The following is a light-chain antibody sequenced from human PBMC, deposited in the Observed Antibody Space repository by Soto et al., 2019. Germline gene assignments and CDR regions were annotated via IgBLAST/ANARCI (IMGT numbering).Light chain of an antibody. J-gene: IGLJ1*01. CDR3: SSYTSSSTWV. Sequence: QSALTQPPSASGSAGQSVTIPCTGTGIDDYDYNYVSWYQQHPGKVPKLIIFEVNKRPSGVPDRFSGSKSGTTASLTVSGLQAEDEADYYCSSYTSSSTWVFGTGTKVTVL. CDR1: GIDDYDYNY. CDR2: EVN. V-gene: IGLV2-8*01.